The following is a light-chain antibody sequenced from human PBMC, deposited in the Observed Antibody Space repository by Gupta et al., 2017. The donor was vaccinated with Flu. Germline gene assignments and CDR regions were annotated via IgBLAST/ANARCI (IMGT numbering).Light chain of an antibody. CDR2: AAS. J-gene: IGKJ5*01. Sequence: PSSLSASVGDRVTITCRASQRISTYLIWYQQKPGKAPKVLIYAASTLQSGVPSRFSGSGSGTDFTLTISRLQPEDFATYYCQQSDNTPLTFGQGTLLDIK. CDR3: QQSDNTPLT. V-gene: IGKV1-39*01. CDR1: QRISTY.